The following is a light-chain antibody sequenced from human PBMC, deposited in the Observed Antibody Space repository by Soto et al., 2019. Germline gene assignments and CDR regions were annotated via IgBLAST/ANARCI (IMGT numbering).Light chain of an antibody. CDR2: QDS. Sequence: SYELTQPPSVSVSPGQTVSITCSGDKLGDKYACWYQQKPGQSPVLVIYQDSKRPSGIPERFSGSNSGNTATLTISGTQAMDEADYYCQAWDSSHYVFGTGTKVTV. CDR3: QAWDSSHYV. V-gene: IGLV3-1*01. CDR1: KLGDKY. J-gene: IGLJ1*01.